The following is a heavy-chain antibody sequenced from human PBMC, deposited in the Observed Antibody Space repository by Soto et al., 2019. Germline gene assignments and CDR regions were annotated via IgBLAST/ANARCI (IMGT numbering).Heavy chain of an antibody. J-gene: IGHJ4*02. Sequence: EVQLLESGGGLVQPGGSLRLSCAASGFTFSSYAMSWVRQAPGKGLEWVSASSGSGGSTYYADSVKGRFTISRDNSKTTLYPQMNSLRAEDTAVYNCARRSSGWYFDYWGQGSLVTVSS. D-gene: IGHD6-19*01. V-gene: IGHV3-23*01. CDR2: SSGSGGST. CDR1: GFTFSSYA. CDR3: ARRSSGWYFDY.